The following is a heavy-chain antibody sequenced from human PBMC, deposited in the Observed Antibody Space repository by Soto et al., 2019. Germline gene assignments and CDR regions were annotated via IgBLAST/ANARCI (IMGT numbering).Heavy chain of an antibody. CDR2: IGSGGIIT. CDR1: GFTFSRHS. D-gene: IGHD2-8*01. CDR3: ARQMKYDTNGFSPFDI. Sequence: GGSLRLSCAASGFTFSRHSMIWVRQAPGKGLEWISYIGSGGIITEYADSVKGRFTTSRDNAENSLYLQMNSLTGADTAVYYCARQMKYDTNGFSPFDIWGQGTLVTVSS. J-gene: IGHJ3*02. V-gene: IGHV3-48*01.